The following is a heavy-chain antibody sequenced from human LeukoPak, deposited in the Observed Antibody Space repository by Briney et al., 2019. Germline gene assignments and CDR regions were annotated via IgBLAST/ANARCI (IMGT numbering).Heavy chain of an antibody. Sequence: GESLKISCKGSGYSFTSYWIGWVRQLPGKGLEWMGIIYPGDSDTRYSPSFRGQVTISVDKSISTAYLQWSSLKASDTAMYYCARSYMVGRVNWFDAWGQGTLVTVSS. V-gene: IGHV5-51*01. J-gene: IGHJ5*02. CDR1: GYSFTSYW. D-gene: IGHD3-10*01. CDR2: IYPGDSDT. CDR3: ARSYMVGRVNWFDA.